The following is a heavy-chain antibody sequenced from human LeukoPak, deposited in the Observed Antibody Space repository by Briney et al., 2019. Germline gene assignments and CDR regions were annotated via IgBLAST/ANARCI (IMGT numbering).Heavy chain of an antibody. CDR2: IRSKAYGGTT. CDR1: GFTFGDHA. J-gene: IGHJ6*02. D-gene: IGHD2/OR15-2a*01. V-gene: IGHV3-49*04. Sequence: GGSLRLSCFASGFTFGDHAMSWVRQAPGKGLEWVGFIRSKAYGGTTEYAASVEGRSTISRDDSRGIASLKLNSLKSEDTAFYYCSRGPILLWIHNGMDVWGQGTPVTVSS. CDR3: SRGPILLWIHNGMDV.